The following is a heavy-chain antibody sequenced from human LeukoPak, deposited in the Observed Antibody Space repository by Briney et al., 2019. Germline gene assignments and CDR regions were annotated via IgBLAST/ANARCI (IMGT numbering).Heavy chain of an antibody. V-gene: IGHV1-69*01. D-gene: IGHD3-22*01. J-gene: IGHJ4*02. Sequence: GSSVKVSCKASGGTFSSYDISWVRQAPGQGLEWMGGIIPIFGIANYAQKFQGRVTITADESTSTAYMELSSLRSEDTAVYYCARADQAPADKYYYDSSGYGFFDYWGQGTLVTVSS. CDR2: IIPIFGIA. CDR3: ARADQAPADKYYYDSSGYGFFDY. CDR1: GGTFSSYD.